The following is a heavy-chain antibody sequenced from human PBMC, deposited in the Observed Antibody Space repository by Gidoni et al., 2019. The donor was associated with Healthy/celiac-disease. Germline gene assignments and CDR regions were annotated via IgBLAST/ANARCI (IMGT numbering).Heavy chain of an antibody. D-gene: IGHD3-10*01. J-gene: IGHJ4*02. CDR1: GYTFTSTY. V-gene: IGHV1-46*01. CDR2: INPSGGST. Sequence: QVQLLPSGAGVKKLGASVKVSCKASGYTFTSTYMTWVGPAPGQGLEWMGIINPSGGSTSYAQKFQGRVTMTRDTSTSTVYMELSSLRSEDTAVYYCARGGPNYSGDYWGQGTLVTVSS. CDR3: ARGGPNYSGDY.